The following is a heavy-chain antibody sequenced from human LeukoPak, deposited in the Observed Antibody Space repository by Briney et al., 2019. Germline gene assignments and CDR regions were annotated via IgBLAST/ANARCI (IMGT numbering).Heavy chain of an antibody. Sequence: GSLRLSCAASGFTFSSYWMSWVRQAPGKGLEWVANIKQDGSEKYYVDSVKGRFTISRDNAKNSLYLQMNSLRAEDTAVYYCARRPFTIFGVVIIGHYYMDVWGKGTTVTVSS. V-gene: IGHV3-7*01. CDR2: IKQDGSEK. CDR3: ARRPFTIFGVVIIGHYYMDV. D-gene: IGHD3-3*01. CDR1: GFTFSSYW. J-gene: IGHJ6*03.